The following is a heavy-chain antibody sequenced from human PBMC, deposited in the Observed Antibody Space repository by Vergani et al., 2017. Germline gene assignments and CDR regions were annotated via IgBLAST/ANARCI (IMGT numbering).Heavy chain of an antibody. CDR3: ARGRSYSNYGYYYYMDV. CDR2: INHSGST. D-gene: IGHD4-11*01. CDR1: GGSFSGYY. J-gene: IGHJ6*03. Sequence: QVQLQQWGAGLLKPSETLSLTCAVYGGSFSGYYWSWIRQPPGKGLDWIGEINHSGSTNYNPSLKSRVTISVDTSKNQFSLKLSSVTAADTAVYYCARGRSYSNYGYYYYMDVWGKGTTVTVSS. V-gene: IGHV4-34*01.